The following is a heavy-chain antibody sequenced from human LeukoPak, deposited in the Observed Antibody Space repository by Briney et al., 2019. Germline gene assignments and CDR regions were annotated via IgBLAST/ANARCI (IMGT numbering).Heavy chain of an antibody. CDR2: INHSGST. V-gene: IGHV4-34*01. D-gene: IGHD3-10*01. CDR3: ARRGGLWFGTYYYYYYYMDV. J-gene: IGHJ6*03. Sequence: SETLSLTCAVYGGSFSGYYWSWIRQPPGKGLEWIGEINHSGSTNYNPSLKSRVTISVDTSKNQFSLKLSSVTAADTAVYYCARRGGLWFGTYYYYYYYMDVWGKGTTVTISS. CDR1: GGSFSGYY.